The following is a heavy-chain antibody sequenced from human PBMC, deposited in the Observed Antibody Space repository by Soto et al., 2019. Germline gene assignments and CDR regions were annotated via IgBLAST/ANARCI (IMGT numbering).Heavy chain of an antibody. CDR1: GGSISSYY. V-gene: IGHV4-4*07. J-gene: IGHJ3*02. Sequence: SETLSLTCTVSGGSISSYYWSWIRQPAGKGLEWIGRIYTSGSTNDNPSLKSRVTMSVDTSKNQFSLKLSSVTAADTAVYYWAQSLQLEQIDAFDIWGQGTMVTVSS. CDR3: AQSLQLEQIDAFDI. D-gene: IGHD6-13*01. CDR2: IYTSGST.